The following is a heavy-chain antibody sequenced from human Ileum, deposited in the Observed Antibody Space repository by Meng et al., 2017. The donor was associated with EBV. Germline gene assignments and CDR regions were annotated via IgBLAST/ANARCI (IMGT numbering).Heavy chain of an antibody. CDR3: ARDPTGGEDHQRV. V-gene: IGHV4-4*02. CDR1: GGSISSSNW. Sequence: VLLQESGAVLVKPSGTLSLTCAVSGGSISSSNWLSWARQPPGKGLEWIGKIYHSGITIYNPSLKSRVTMSVDNSKNQFSLKLNSMTAADTAVYYCARDPTGGEDHQRVWGQGTLVTVSS. D-gene: IGHD1-14*01. J-gene: IGHJ4*02. CDR2: IYHSGIT.